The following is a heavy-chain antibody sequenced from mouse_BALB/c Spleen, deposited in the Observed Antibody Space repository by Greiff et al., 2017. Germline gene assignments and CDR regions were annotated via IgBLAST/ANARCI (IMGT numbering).Heavy chain of an antibody. Sequence: VQGVESGPGLVAPSQSLSITCTVSGFSLTSYGVHWVRQPPGKGLEWLGVIWAGGSTNYNSALMSRLSISKDNSKSQVFLKMNSLQTDDTAIYYCVRDLLYYYGSSDWYFDVWGAGTTVTVSS. CDR1: GFSLTSYG. D-gene: IGHD1-1*01. J-gene: IGHJ1*01. CDR3: VRDLLYYYGSSDWYFDV. V-gene: IGHV2-9*02. CDR2: IWAGGST.